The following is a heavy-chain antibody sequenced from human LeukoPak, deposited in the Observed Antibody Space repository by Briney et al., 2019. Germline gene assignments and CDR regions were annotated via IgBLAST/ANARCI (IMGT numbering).Heavy chain of an antibody. CDR3: ARRGYSYGLFDY. Sequence: PSQTLSLTCTVSGGSISSGSYYWSWIRQPAGKGLEWIGRIYTSGSTNYNPSLKSRVTISVDTSKNQFSLKLSSVTAADTAVYYCARRGYSYGLFDYWGQGTLVTVSS. J-gene: IGHJ4*02. V-gene: IGHV4-61*02. CDR1: GGSISSGSYY. D-gene: IGHD5-18*01. CDR2: IYTSGST.